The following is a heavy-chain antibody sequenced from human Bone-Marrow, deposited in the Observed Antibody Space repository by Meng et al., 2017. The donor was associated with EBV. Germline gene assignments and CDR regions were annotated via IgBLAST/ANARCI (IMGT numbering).Heavy chain of an antibody. CDR3: ASWASSIAARPPYY. CDR2: INHSGST. D-gene: IGHD6-6*01. J-gene: IGHJ4*02. Sequence: WGAPRVTPSDPPFPTRWVSVGCFSWYYCSGRRQPTGQVVEWSGEINHSGSTNNNPPLKSRVTISVDTSKHQFSLKLSSVTAADTAVYYCASWASSIAARPPYYWGQGTLVTVSS. CDR1: VGCFSWYY. V-gene: IGHV4-34*01.